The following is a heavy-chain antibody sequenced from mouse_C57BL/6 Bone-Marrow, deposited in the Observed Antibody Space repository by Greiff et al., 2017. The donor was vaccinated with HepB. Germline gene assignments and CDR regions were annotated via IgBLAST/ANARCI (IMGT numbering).Heavy chain of an antibody. CDR2: ISSGGDYI. CDR3: TRADQGYFDV. CDR1: GFTFSSYA. J-gene: IGHJ1*03. D-gene: IGHD3-2*02. Sequence: DVMLVESGEGLVKPGGSLKLSCAASGFTFSSYAMSWVRQTPEKRLEWVAYISSGGDYIYYADTVKGRFTISRDNARNTLYLQMSSLKSEDTAMYYCTRADQGYFDVWGTGTTVTVSS. V-gene: IGHV5-9-1*02.